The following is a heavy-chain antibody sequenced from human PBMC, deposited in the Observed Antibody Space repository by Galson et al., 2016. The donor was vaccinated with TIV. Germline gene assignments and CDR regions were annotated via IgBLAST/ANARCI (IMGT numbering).Heavy chain of an antibody. CDR2: IYSDGNT. CDR3: VRDYL. CDR1: GFSFSVYA. Sequence: SLRLSCAASGFSFSVYAMSWVRQAPGKGLEWVSVIYSDGNTYSADSVKGRFSISGDNSKNTLYLQLNTLTTEDTAVYYCVRDYLWGRGTLVTVSS. V-gene: IGHV3-53*05. J-gene: IGHJ2*01.